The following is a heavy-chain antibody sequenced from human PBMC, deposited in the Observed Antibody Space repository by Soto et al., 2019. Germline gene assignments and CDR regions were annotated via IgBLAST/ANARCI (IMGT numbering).Heavy chain of an antibody. J-gene: IGHJ4*02. D-gene: IGHD6-13*01. Sequence: SVKVSCKASGGTFSSYAISWVRQAPGQGLEWMGGIIPTFGTANYAQKFQGRVTITADESTSTAYMELSSLRSEDTAVYYCARWGYSSSWYPYFDYWGQGTLVTVSS. CDR1: GGTFSSYA. CDR2: IIPTFGTA. V-gene: IGHV1-69*13. CDR3: ARWGYSSSWYPYFDY.